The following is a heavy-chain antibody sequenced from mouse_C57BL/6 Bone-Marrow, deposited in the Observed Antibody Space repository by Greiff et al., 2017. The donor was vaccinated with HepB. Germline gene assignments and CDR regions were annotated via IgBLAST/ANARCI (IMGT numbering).Heavy chain of an antibody. V-gene: IGHV1-69*01. Sequence: QVQLQQPGAELVMPGASVKLSCKASGYTFTSYWMHWVKQRPGQGLEWIGEIDPSYSYTNYNQKFKGKSTLTVDKSSSTAYMQLSSLTSEDSAVYYCARRGPEGFAYWGQGTLVTVSA. CDR2: IDPSYSYT. CDR1: GYTFTSYW. J-gene: IGHJ3*01. CDR3: ARRGPEGFAY.